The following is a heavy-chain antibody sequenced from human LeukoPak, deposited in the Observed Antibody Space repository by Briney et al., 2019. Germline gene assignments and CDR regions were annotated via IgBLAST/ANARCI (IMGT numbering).Heavy chain of an antibody. J-gene: IGHJ4*02. CDR3: ARDLGGFDY. CDR2: IYSGGST. V-gene: IGHV3-53*01. CDR1: GFTVSSNY. D-gene: IGHD1-26*01. Sequence: GGSLSLSCAASGFTVSSNYMSWVRQAPGKGLEWVAVIYSGGSTYYADSVKGRFTISRDNSKNTLYLQMTSLSAEDTAVYYCARDLGGFDYWGQGTLVTVSS.